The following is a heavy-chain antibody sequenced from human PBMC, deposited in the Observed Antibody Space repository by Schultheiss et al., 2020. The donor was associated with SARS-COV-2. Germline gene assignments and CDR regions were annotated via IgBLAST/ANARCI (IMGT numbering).Heavy chain of an antibody. J-gene: IGHJ4*02. Sequence: SETLSLTCTVSGGSISSYYWGWIRQPPGKGLEWIGEINHSGSTNYNPSLKSRVTISVDTSKNQFSLKLSSVTAADTAVYYCARGFGDYSNYEVLDYWGQGTLVTVSS. V-gene: IGHV4-34*01. CDR1: GGSISSYY. CDR3: ARGFGDYSNYEVLDY. CDR2: INHSGST. D-gene: IGHD4-11*01.